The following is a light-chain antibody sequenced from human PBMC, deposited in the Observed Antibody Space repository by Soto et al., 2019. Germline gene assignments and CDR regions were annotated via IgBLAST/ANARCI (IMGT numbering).Light chain of an antibody. V-gene: IGKV3-20*01. Sequence: APSAVPLSLPPWESATLSCRASQTVSITYLTWYQQKTGQAPRLLLCGASKRATGIPDRFSGSGSGRDFTLTISGLEPEDFAVYYCQQYGSSPLISFGQGTRLEIK. CDR2: GAS. CDR3: QQYGSSPLIS. CDR1: QTVSITY. J-gene: IGKJ5*01.